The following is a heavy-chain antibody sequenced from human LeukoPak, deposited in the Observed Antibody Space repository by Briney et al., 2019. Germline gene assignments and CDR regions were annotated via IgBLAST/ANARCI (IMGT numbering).Heavy chain of an antibody. CDR2: ISAYNGDT. Sequence: ASVKVSCKASGYTFTSYGISWVRQAPGQGLEWMGWISAYNGDTMYVQKLQDRLTMTTDTSTNTAYMELRSLRSDDTAVYYCARDHSSSGQLFDYWGQGTPVTVSS. CDR3: ARDHSSSGQLFDY. J-gene: IGHJ4*02. CDR1: GYTFTSYG. V-gene: IGHV1-18*01. D-gene: IGHD6-13*01.